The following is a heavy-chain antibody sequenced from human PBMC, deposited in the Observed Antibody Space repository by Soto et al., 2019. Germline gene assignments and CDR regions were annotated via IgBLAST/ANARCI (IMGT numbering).Heavy chain of an antibody. V-gene: IGHV1-69*06. CDR3: ARQTLDYGSGSYQFDY. CDR2: IIPIFGTA. D-gene: IGHD3-10*01. Sequence: QVQLVQSGAEVKKPGSSVKVSCKASGGTFSSYAISWVRQAPGQGLEWMGGIIPIFGTANYAQKFQGRVTITADKSTSTAYMELSSLRSEDTTVYYCARQTLDYGSGSYQFDYWGQGTLVTVSS. CDR1: GGTFSSYA. J-gene: IGHJ4*02.